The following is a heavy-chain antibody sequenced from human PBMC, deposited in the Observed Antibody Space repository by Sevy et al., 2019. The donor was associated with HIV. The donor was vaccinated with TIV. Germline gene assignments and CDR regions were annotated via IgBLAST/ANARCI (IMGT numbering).Heavy chain of an antibody. CDR2: ISYDGSNK. CDR1: GFTFSSYA. V-gene: IGHV3-30-3*01. CDR3: ASWRTDYGDEGV. Sequence: GGSLRLSCAASGFTFSSYAMHWVRQAPGKGLEWVAVISYDGSNKYYEYSVKGRFTISRDNSKNTLYLQMNSLRAEDTAVYYCASWRTDYGDEGVWGQGTLVTVSS. D-gene: IGHD4-17*01. J-gene: IGHJ1*01.